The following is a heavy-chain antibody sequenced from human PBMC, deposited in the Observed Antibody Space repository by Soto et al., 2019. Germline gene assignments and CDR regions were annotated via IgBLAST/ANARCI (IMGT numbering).Heavy chain of an antibody. V-gene: IGHV3-48*01. CDR2: ISSSNSI. Sequence: EVQLVESGGGLVQPGGSLRLSCAASGFSFNTYAMSWVRQAPGKGLEWLSYISSSNSIYYADSVKGRFTISRDNAKNSLYLQMSSLRVEDTAVYYCARDPSGHRDFDAWGQGTLVTVSS. CDR1: GFSFNTYA. J-gene: IGHJ4*02. D-gene: IGHD3-16*02. CDR3: ARDPSGHRDFDA.